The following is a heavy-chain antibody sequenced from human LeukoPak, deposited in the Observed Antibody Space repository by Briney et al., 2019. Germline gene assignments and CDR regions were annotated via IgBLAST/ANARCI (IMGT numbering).Heavy chain of an antibody. V-gene: IGHV1-46*01. D-gene: IGHD6-13*01. CDR1: GYTFTSYY. CDR2: INPSGGST. CDR3: ARGSSSWYPYRLAWGDY. Sequence: GASVKVSCKASGYTFTSYYMHWVRQAPGQGLEWMGIINPSGGSTSYTQKFQGRVTMTRDMSTSTVYMELSSLRSEDTAVYYCARGSSSWYPYRLAWGDYWGQGTLVTVSS. J-gene: IGHJ4*02.